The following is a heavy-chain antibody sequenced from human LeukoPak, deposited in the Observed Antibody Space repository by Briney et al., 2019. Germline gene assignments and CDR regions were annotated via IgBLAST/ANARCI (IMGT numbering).Heavy chain of an antibody. D-gene: IGHD3-3*01. V-gene: IGHV3-30*04. CDR2: ISYDGSNK. Sequence: PGGSLRLSCAASGFTFSSYAMHWVRQAPGKGLEWVAVISYDGSNKYYADSVEGRFTISRDNSKNTLYLQMNSLRAEDTAVYYCARAERITIFGVVMGAFDIWGQGTMVTVSS. CDR1: GFTFSSYA. CDR3: ARAERITIFGVVMGAFDI. J-gene: IGHJ3*02.